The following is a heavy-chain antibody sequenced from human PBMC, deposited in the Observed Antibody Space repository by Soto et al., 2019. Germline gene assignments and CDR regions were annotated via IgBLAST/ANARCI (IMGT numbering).Heavy chain of an antibody. Sequence: SETLSLTCTVSGGSISSYYWSWIRQPPGKGLEWIGYIYYSGSTNYNPSLKSRVTISVDTSKNQFSLKLSSVTAADTAMYYCARGAEGQLGYFDYWGQGTLVTVSS. J-gene: IGHJ4*02. D-gene: IGHD6-6*01. V-gene: IGHV4-59*01. CDR1: GGSISSYY. CDR2: IYYSGST. CDR3: ARGAEGQLGYFDY.